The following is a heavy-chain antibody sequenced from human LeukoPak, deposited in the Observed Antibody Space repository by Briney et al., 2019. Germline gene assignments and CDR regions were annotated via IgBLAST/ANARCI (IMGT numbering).Heavy chain of an antibody. CDR1: GFTFSSYA. CDR3: AKGQTYYYDSSGHYGMDV. CDR2: ISGSGGST. V-gene: IGHV3-23*01. Sequence: GGSLRLSCAASGFTFSSYAMSWVRQAPGKGLEWVSSISGSGGSTYYADSVKGRFTISRDNSKNTLYLQMNSLRAEDTAVYYCAKGQTYYYDSSGHYGMDVWGQGTTVTVSS. D-gene: IGHD3-22*01. J-gene: IGHJ6*02.